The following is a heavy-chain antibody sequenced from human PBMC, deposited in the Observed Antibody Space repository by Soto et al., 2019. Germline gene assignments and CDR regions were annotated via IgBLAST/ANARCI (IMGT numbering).Heavy chain of an antibody. V-gene: IGHV2-5*02. Sequence: SGPTLVNPTQTLTLTCTFSGFSLSTSGVGVGWIRQPPGKALEWLALIYWDDDKRYSPSLKSRLTITKDTSKNQVVLTMTNMDPVDTATYYCTRALREELPIYYDYWGQGTLVTVSS. CDR3: TRALREELPIYYDY. D-gene: IGHD1-7*01. CDR1: GFSLSTSGVG. CDR2: IYWDDDK. J-gene: IGHJ4*02.